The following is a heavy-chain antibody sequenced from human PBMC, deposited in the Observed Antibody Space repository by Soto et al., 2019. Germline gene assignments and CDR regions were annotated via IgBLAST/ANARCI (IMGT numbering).Heavy chain of an antibody. CDR3: ASGGAVADFIPDAFDI. D-gene: IGHD6-19*01. V-gene: IGHV1-69*13. CDR2: IIPIFGTA. J-gene: IGHJ3*02. CDR1: GGTFSSYA. Sequence: SVKVSCKASGGTFSSYAISWVRQAPGQGLEWMGGIIPIFGTANYAQKFQGRVTITADESTSTAYMELSSLRSEDTAVYYCASGGAVADFIPDAFDIWGQGTMVTVSS.